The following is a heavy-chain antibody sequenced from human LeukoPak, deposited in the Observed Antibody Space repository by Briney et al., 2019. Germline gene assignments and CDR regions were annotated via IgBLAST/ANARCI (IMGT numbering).Heavy chain of an antibody. Sequence: SETLSLTCTVSGGSISSYYWSWIRQPSGKGLEWIGYIYYSGSTNYKPSLKSRVTISVDTSKNQFSLKLSSVTAADTAVYYCARGGYYGSGNDFRFDPWGQGTLVTVSS. CDR1: GGSISSYY. V-gene: IGHV4-59*01. CDR2: IYYSGST. D-gene: IGHD3-10*01. CDR3: ARGGYYGSGNDFRFDP. J-gene: IGHJ5*02.